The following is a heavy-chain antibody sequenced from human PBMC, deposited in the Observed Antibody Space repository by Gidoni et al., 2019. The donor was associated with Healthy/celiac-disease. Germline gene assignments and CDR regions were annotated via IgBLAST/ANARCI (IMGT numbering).Heavy chain of an antibody. CDR2: IYHSGST. V-gene: IGHV4-30-2*01. J-gene: IGHJ3*02. CDR3: ARDVDGDYWRAFDI. Sequence: QLQLQESGSGLVKPSQTLSLTCAVSGGSISSGGYSWSWIRQPPGKGLEWIGYIYHSGSTYYNPSLKSRVTISVDRSKNQFSLKLSSVTAADTAVYYCARDVDGDYWRAFDIWGQGTMVTVSS. D-gene: IGHD4-17*01. CDR1: GGSISSGGYS.